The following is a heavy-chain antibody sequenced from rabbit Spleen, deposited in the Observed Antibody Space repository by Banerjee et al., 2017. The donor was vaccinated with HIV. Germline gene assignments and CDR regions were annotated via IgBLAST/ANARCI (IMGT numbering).Heavy chain of an antibody. V-gene: IGHV1S45*01. Sequence: QEQLVESGGGLVQPGGSLKLSCTASGFSFSSRYYMNWVRQAPGKGLEWIACIDAGSSGDTYYASWAKGRFTISKTSSTTVTLQMTSLTAADTATYFCARNYVNAFDPWGPGTLVTVS. CDR2: IDAGSSGDT. CDR3: ARNYVNAFDP. CDR1: GFSFSSRYY. J-gene: IGHJ2*01. D-gene: IGHD1-1*01.